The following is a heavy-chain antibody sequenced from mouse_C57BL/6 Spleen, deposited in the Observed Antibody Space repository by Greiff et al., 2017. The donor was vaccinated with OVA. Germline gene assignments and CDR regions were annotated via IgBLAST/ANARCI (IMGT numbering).Heavy chain of an antibody. Sequence: EVKLQESGPELVKPGASVKISCKASGYSFTGYYMNWVKQSPEKSLEWIGEINPSTGGTTYNQKFKAKATLTVDKSSSTAYMQLKSLTSEDSAVYYCARDGFAYWGQGTLVTVSA. J-gene: IGHJ3*01. CDR1: GYSFTGYY. CDR3: ARDGFAY. V-gene: IGHV1-42*01. CDR2: INPSTGGT.